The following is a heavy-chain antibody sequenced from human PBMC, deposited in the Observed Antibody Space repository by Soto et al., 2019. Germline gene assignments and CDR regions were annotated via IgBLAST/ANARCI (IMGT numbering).Heavy chain of an antibody. V-gene: IGHV1-18*01. D-gene: IGHD2-15*01. CDR2: ISAYNGNT. CDR3: ARVHCSGGSCYSKSLYYYYYGMDV. Sequence: QVQLVQSGAEVKKPGASVKVSCKASGYTFTSYGISWVRQAPGQGLEWMGWISAYNGNTNYAQKLQGRVTMTTDTSTRTAYMELRSLRSDDTAVYYCARVHCSGGSCYSKSLYYYYYGMDVWGQGTTVTVSS. CDR1: GYTFTSYG. J-gene: IGHJ6*02.